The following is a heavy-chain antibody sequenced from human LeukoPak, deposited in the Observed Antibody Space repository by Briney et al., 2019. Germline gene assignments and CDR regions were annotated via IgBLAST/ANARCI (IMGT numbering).Heavy chain of an antibody. Sequence: EASVKVSCKASGGTFSSYAISWVRQAPGQGLEWMGGIIPIFGTANYAQKFQGRVTITTDESTSTAYMELSSLRSEDTAVYYCALQVHYYYMDVWGKGTTVTVSS. CDR1: GGTFSSYA. CDR2: IIPIFGTA. J-gene: IGHJ6*03. V-gene: IGHV1-69*05. CDR3: ALQVHYYYMDV.